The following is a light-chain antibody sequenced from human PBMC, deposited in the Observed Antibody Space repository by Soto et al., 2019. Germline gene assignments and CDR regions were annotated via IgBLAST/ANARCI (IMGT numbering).Light chain of an antibody. J-gene: IGKJ1*01. CDR1: QSVNNN. CDR3: QQYNNWPWT. CDR2: GAS. Sequence: ETLMTQSPATLSVSPGERATLSCRASQSVNNNLAWYQQKLGQAPRVLIYGASTRATGIPARFTGSGSGTEFILTITSLQSEDFAIYYCQQYNNWPWTFGQGTTVEIK. V-gene: IGKV3-15*01.